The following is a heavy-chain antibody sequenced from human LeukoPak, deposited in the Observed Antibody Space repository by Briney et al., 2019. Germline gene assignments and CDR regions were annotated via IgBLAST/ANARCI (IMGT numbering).Heavy chain of an antibody. J-gene: IGHJ3*02. Sequence: PSETLSLTCTVSGGSISSYYWSWIRQPPGKGLEWIGYIYYSGSTNYNPSLKSRVTMSIDMSKNQFSLKLSSVTALDTAVYFCARGPSNVGTTPEEGAFDIWGQGTMVSVSS. CDR3: ARGPSNVGTTPEEGAFDI. CDR1: GGSISSYY. D-gene: IGHD1-26*01. V-gene: IGHV4-59*12. CDR2: IYYSGST.